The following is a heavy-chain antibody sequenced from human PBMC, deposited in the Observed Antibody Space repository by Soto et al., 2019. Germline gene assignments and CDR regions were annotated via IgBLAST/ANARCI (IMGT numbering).Heavy chain of an antibody. J-gene: IGHJ6*02. CDR1: GFTVSSNY. V-gene: IGHV3-53*01. D-gene: IGHD3-9*01. CDR2: IYSGGST. CDR3: ARDRPPYYDILTGLGYPEGMDV. Sequence: GGSLRLSCAASGFTVSSNYMSWVRQAPGKGLEWVSVIYSGGSTYYADSVKGRFTISRDNSKNTLYLQMNSLRAEDTAVYYCARDRPPYYDILTGLGYPEGMDVWGQGTTVTVS.